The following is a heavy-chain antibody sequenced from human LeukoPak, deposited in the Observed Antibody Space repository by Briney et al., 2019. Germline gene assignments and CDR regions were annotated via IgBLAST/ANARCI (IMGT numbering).Heavy chain of an antibody. Sequence: SETPSLTCTVSGGSISSSSYYWGWIRQPPGKGLEWIGSIYYSGSTYYNPSLKSRVTISVDTSKNQFSLKLSSVTAADTAVYYCASLVGYCTNGVCRGWFDPWGQGTLVTVSP. CDR2: IYYSGST. CDR1: GGSISSSSYY. V-gene: IGHV4-39*07. CDR3: ASLVGYCTNGVCRGWFDP. D-gene: IGHD2-8*01. J-gene: IGHJ5*02.